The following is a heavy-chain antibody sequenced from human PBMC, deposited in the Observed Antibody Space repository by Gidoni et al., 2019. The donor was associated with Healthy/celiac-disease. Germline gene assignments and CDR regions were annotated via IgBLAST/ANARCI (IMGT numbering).Heavy chain of an antibody. Sequence: EVQLVESGGGLVKPGGSLRLSCAASGFTFSSYSMNWVRQAPGKGLEWVSSISGSSIYIYYADSVKGRFTISRDNAKNSLYLQMNSLRAEDTAVYYCARDRENSSSWTDNWFDPWGQGTLVTVSS. D-gene: IGHD6-13*01. V-gene: IGHV3-21*01. CDR1: GFTFSSYS. CDR2: ISGSSIYI. CDR3: ARDRENSSSWTDNWFDP. J-gene: IGHJ5*02.